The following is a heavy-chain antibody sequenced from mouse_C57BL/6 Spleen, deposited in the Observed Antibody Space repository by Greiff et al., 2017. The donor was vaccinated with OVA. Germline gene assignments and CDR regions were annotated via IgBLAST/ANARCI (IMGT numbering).Heavy chain of an antibody. CDR1: GYAFSSSW. CDR3: ARGDYSNLAWFAY. CDR2: IYPGDGDT. V-gene: IGHV1-82*01. J-gene: IGHJ3*01. D-gene: IGHD2-5*01. Sequence: QVQLQQSGPELVKPGASVKISCKASGYAFSSSWMNWVKQRPGKGLEWIGRIYPGDGDTSYNGKFNGKATLTADKSSSTAYMQLSSLTSEDSAVYFCARGDYSNLAWFAYWGKGTLVTVSA.